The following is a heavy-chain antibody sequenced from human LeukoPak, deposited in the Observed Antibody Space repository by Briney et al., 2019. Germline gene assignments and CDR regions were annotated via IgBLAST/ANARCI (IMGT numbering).Heavy chain of an antibody. Sequence: SETLSLTCSVSGDSISRGGYYWSWIRQHPGKGLEWIGYILYSGSTYYNPSLKSRLNISVDTSKNQFSLMLTSVTAADTAVYYCARDLRGIRGVGSNWFDPWGQGTLVTVSS. D-gene: IGHD3-10*01. CDR1: GDSISRGGYY. V-gene: IGHV4-31*03. J-gene: IGHJ5*02. CDR2: ILYSGST. CDR3: ARDLRGIRGVGSNWFDP.